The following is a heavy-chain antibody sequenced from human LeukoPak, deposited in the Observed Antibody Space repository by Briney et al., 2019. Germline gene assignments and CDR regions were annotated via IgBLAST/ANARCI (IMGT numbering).Heavy chain of an antibody. CDR1: GYTFTSYG. J-gene: IGHJ6*02. V-gene: IGHV1-18*01. D-gene: IGHD3-10*01. CDR3: ARDLGSYYYYAMDV. CDR2: ISAYNGNT. Sequence: GASVKVSCKASGYTFTSYGISWVRQAPGQGLEWMGWISAYNGNTKYAQKLQGRVTMTTDTSTSTAYMELRSLRSDDTAVYYCARDLGSYYYYAMDVWGQGTTVTVSS.